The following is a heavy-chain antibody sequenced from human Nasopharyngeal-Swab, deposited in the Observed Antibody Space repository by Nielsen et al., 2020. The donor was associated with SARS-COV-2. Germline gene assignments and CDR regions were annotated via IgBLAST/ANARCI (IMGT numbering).Heavy chain of an antibody. CDR3: ATLGYSGYDFYYGMDV. Sequence: GGSLRLSCAASGFTFDDYGMSWVRQAPGKGLELVSGINWNGGSTGYADSVKGRFTISRDNAKNSLYLQMNSLRAEDTALYYCATLGYSGYDFYYGMDVWGQGTTVTVSS. V-gene: IGHV3-20*04. D-gene: IGHD5-12*01. CDR2: INWNGGST. CDR1: GFTFDDYG. J-gene: IGHJ6*02.